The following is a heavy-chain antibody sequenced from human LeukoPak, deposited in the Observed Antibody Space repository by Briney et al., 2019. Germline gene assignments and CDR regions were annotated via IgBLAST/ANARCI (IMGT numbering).Heavy chain of an antibody. D-gene: IGHD3-10*01. CDR3: ARDWVAGVPFDAFDI. V-gene: IGHV3-7*03. J-gene: IGHJ3*02. Sequence: GGSLRLSCAASGLSYSDSYMTWIRQAPGKGLEWVANIKEDGSEKYYVDSVKGRFTISRDNAKNSLYLHMNSLTAEDTAMYYCARDWVAGVPFDAFDIWGQGTMVSVSS. CDR2: IKEDGSEK. CDR1: GLSYSDSY.